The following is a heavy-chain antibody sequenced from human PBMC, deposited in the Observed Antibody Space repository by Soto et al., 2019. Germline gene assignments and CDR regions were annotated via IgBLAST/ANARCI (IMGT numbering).Heavy chain of an antibody. J-gene: IGHJ6*02. CDR1: GGSISSGDYY. CDR2: IYYSGST. V-gene: IGHV4-30-4*01. D-gene: IGHD1-1*01. Sequence: TLALTCTVSGGSISSGDYYWSWIRQPPGKGLEWIGYIYYSGSTYYNPSLKSRVTISVDTSKNQFSLKLSSVTAADTAVYYCARDFHITGTSPPYGMDVWGQGTTVTV. CDR3: ARDFHITGTSPPYGMDV.